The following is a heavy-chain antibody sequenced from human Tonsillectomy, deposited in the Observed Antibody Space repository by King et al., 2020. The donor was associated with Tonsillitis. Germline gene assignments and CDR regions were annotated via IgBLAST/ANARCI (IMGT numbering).Heavy chain of an antibody. CDR2: ISGSGVST. Sequence: VQLVESGGGLVQPGGSLRLSCAASGFTFSNYAMIWVRQAPGKGLEWDSGISGSGVSTYYADSVKGRFTISRDNSKNTLYLQMNSLRPEDTAVYYCAKDNSTRDFYDSSGPEGFDYWGQGTLVTVSS. CDR1: GFTFSNYA. V-gene: IGHV3-23*04. D-gene: IGHD3-22*01. CDR3: AKDNSTRDFYDSSGPEGFDY. J-gene: IGHJ4*02.